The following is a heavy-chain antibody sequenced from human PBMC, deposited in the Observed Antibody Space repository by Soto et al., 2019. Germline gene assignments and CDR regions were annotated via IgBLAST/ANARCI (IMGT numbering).Heavy chain of an antibody. CDR3: AREGGRYCSGGSCQVDY. V-gene: IGHV4-39*02. CDR1: GGSITSSSYY. D-gene: IGHD2-15*01. CDR2: IYYSGNT. Sequence: SETLSLTCTVSGGSITSSSYYWGWIRQPPGKGLEWIGSIYYSGNTYYTPSLKSRVTISVDTSKNQFSLKLSSVTAADTAVYYCAREGGRYCSGGSCQVDYWGQGTLVTV. J-gene: IGHJ4*02.